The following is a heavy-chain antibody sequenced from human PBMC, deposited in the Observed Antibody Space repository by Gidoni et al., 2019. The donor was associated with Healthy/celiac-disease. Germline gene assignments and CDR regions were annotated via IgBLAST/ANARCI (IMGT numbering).Heavy chain of an antibody. D-gene: IGHD1-26*01. CDR1: GGSCSGYY. V-gene: IGHV4-34*01. CDR3: ARVLGGSGSHQIDY. J-gene: IGHJ4*02. Sequence: QVQLQQWGAGLLKPSETLSLTCAVDGGSCSGYYWSWIRQPPGKGLEWIGEINHSGSTNYNPSLKSRVTISVDTSKNQFSLKLSSVTAADTAVYYCARVLGGSGSHQIDYWGQGTLVTVSS. CDR2: INHSGST.